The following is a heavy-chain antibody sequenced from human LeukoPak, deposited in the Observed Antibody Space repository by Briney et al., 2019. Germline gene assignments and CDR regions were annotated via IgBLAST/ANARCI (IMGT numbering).Heavy chain of an antibody. Sequence: GSLRLSCAASGFIFSSFAMNWVRQPPGKGLEWIGSIYHSGSTYYNPSLKSRVTISVDTSKNQFSLKLSSVTAADTAVYYCARGGYYMIDYWGQGTLVTVSS. J-gene: IGHJ4*02. CDR1: GFIFSSFA. CDR2: IYHSGST. CDR3: ARGGYYMIDY. D-gene: IGHD3-3*01. V-gene: IGHV4-38-2*01.